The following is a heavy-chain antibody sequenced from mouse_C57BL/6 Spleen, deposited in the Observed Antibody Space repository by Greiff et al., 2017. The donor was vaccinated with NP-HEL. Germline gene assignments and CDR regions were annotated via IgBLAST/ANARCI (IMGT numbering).Heavy chain of an antibody. J-gene: IGHJ4*01. CDR3: ARDTTVVPYYAMDY. CDR1: GFTFSDYG. D-gene: IGHD1-1*01. CDR2: ISSGSSTI. V-gene: IGHV5-17*01. Sequence: VQLKESGGGLVKPGGSLKLSCAASGFTFSDYGMHWVRQAPEKGLEWVAYISSGSSTIYYADTVKGRFTISRDNAKNTLFLQMTSLRSEDTAMYYCARDTTVVPYYAMDYWGQGTSVTVSS.